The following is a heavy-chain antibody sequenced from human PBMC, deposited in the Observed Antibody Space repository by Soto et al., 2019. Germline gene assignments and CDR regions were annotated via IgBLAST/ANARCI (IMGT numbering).Heavy chain of an antibody. CDR3: ARYGGQLWLQGYDY. CDR1: GFTFSSYE. Sequence: EVQLVGSGGGLVQPGGSLRLSCAASGFTFSSYEMNWVRQAPGKGLEWVSYISSSGSTIYYADSVKGRFTISRDNAKNSLYLQMNSLRAEDTAVYYCARYGGQLWLQGYDYWGQGTLVTVSS. D-gene: IGHD5-18*01. V-gene: IGHV3-48*03. J-gene: IGHJ4*02. CDR2: ISSSGSTI.